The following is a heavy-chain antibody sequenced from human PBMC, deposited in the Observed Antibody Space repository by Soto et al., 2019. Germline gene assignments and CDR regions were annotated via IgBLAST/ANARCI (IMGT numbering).Heavy chain of an antibody. CDR2: INPSGGST. CDR3: ARSSGSHYYFDY. V-gene: IGHV1-46*01. D-gene: IGHD3-10*01. Sequence: QVQLVQSGAEVKKPGASVKVSCKASGYTFTSHYMHWVRQAPGQGLEWMGIINPSGGSTSYAQKFQGRVTMTRDTSTSTVYMELSSLRSEDTAVYYCARSSGSHYYFDYWGQGTLVTVSS. CDR1: GYTFTSHY. J-gene: IGHJ4*02.